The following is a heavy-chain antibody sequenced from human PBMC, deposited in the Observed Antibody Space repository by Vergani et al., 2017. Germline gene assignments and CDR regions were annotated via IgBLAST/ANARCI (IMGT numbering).Heavy chain of an antibody. CDR2: MYHSCST. CDR1: GGSMSGYY. D-gene: IGHD6-19*01. J-gene: IGHJ5*02. Sequence: QVRLQESGPGLVKPSETLSLTCSVSGGSMSGYYWSWIRQPSGKELEWIGYMYHSCSTNYNPSLETRVTISGDTSKNQFSLTLTSVTAAYSAVYYCASDTHSGQRADRWGQGILVTVTS. V-gene: IGHV4-59*01. CDR3: ASDTHSGQRADR.